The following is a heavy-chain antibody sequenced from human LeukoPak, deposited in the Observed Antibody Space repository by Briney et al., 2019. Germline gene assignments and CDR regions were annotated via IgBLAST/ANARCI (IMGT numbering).Heavy chain of an antibody. CDR1: GFTYTKHA. CDR2: ISYDGSNK. D-gene: IGHD4-17*01. J-gene: IGHJ4*02. CDR3: AKEIWPTVTTPGHTHFDY. V-gene: IGHV3-30*04. Sequence: GGSLRLSCAASGFTYTKHAMHWVRQAPGKGLEWVAVISYDGSNKKYADSVKGRFTISRDNSKNTLYLQMNSLRAEDTAVYYCAKEIWPTVTTPGHTHFDYWGQGTLVTVSS.